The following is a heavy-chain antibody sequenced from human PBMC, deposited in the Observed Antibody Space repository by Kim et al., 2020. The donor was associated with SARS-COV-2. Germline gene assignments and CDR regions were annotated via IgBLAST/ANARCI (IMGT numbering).Heavy chain of an antibody. V-gene: IGHV3-23*01. D-gene: IGHD1-1*01. CDR3: AIINWNDAGDFDY. Sequence: YADSVKGRFTISRDNSKNTLYLQMNSLRAEDTAVYYCAIINWNDAGDFDYWGQGTLVTVSS. J-gene: IGHJ4*02.